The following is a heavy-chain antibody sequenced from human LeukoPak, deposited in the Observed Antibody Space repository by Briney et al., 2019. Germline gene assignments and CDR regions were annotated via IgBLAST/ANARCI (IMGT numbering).Heavy chain of an antibody. V-gene: IGHV1-18*01. CDR3: ARADSGGYYVAYWY. J-gene: IGHJ4*02. CDR1: GYTFTSYG. D-gene: IGHD3-22*01. CDR2: ISGDNGKT. Sequence: ASVKVPCKASGYTFTSYGISWARQAPGQGLEWMGWISGDNGKTKNAQKFQGRVTMTTDTSTTTAYMELRSLRSDDTAVYYCARADSGGYYVAYWYWGQGSLVTVSS.